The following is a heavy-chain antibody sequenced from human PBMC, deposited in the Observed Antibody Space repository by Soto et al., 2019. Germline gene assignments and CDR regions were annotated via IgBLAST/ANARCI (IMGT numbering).Heavy chain of an antibody. V-gene: IGHV2-5*02. CDR2: IYWDDDK. D-gene: IGHD3-10*01. CDR1: GFSLSTSGVG. Sequence: QITLKESGPTLVKPTQTLTLTCTFSGFSLSTSGVGVGWIRQPPGGSLEWLALIYWDDDKRYSPSLKSRLTITKDTSKNQVALTMTNMDPVDTATYYCAQRSGSGSDFAYWGQGTLVTVSS. CDR3: AQRSGSGSDFAY. J-gene: IGHJ4*02.